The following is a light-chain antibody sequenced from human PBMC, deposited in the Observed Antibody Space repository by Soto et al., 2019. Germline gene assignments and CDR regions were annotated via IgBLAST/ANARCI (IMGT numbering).Light chain of an antibody. Sequence: DIQMTRSPSTLSASVEDRVTITCLASQSISTWLVWYQQKPGKAPKVLIYDASSLQSGVPSRFRGHGSGTDFTLTISSLKPDDFATYYCQQYSTSPRTFGHGTKVDIK. V-gene: IGKV1-5*01. CDR3: QQYSTSPRT. CDR1: QSISTW. J-gene: IGKJ1*01. CDR2: DAS.